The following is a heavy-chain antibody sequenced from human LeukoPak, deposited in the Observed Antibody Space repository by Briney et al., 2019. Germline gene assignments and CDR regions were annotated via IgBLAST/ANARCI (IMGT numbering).Heavy chain of an antibody. CDR3: ARDQPGYYDILTGPDY. J-gene: IGHJ4*02. D-gene: IGHD3-9*01. V-gene: IGHV3-48*04. CDR1: GFTFSSYA. Sequence: PGGSLRLSCAASGFTFSSYAMSWVRQAPGKGLEWVSYISSSGSTIYYADSVKGRFTISRDNAKNSLYLQMNSLRAEDTAVYYCARDQPGYYDILTGPDYWGQGTLVTVSS. CDR2: ISSSGSTI.